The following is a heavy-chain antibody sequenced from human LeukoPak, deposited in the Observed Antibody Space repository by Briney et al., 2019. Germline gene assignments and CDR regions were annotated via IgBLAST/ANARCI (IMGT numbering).Heavy chain of an antibody. D-gene: IGHD3/OR15-3a*01. V-gene: IGHV4-39*01. CDR1: GGSISSSSYY. J-gene: IGHJ4*02. CDR2: IYHSGST. CDR3: ARQTGSGLFILP. Sequence: SETLSLTCTVSGGSISSSSYYWGWIRQPPGKGLEWIGSIYHSGSTYYNPSLKSRVTISVDTSKNQFSLKLTSVTAADTAVYYCARQTGSGLFILPGGQGTLVTVSS.